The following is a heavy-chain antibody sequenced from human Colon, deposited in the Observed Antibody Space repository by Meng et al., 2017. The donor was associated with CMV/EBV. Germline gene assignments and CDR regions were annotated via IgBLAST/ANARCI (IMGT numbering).Heavy chain of an antibody. D-gene: IGHD4-17*01. V-gene: IGHV1-18*01. Sequence: KASGYNFDIFGVTLVRQAPGQGLEWMGWVSAENGNTNYAQKFQGRVTVTTDTSTKTAYMELRSLRSDDSAVYYCARAGAAVTTHFDMWGQGTLVTVSS. CDR1: GYNFDIFG. CDR3: ARAGAAVTTHFDM. J-gene: IGHJ4*02. CDR2: VSAENGNT.